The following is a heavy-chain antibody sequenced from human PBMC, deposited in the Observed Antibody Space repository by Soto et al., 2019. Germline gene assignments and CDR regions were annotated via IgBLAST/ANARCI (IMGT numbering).Heavy chain of an antibody. CDR3: AKLGGGDGYTNRDY. Sequence: SVKVSCKASGGTFSSYAISWVLQAPGQGLEWMGGIIPIFGTANYAQKFQGRVTITADESTSTAYMELSSLRSEDTAVYYCAKLGGGDGYTNRDYWGQGTLVTVSS. CDR2: IIPIFGTA. D-gene: IGHD3-16*01. V-gene: IGHV1-69*13. CDR1: GGTFSSYA. J-gene: IGHJ4*02.